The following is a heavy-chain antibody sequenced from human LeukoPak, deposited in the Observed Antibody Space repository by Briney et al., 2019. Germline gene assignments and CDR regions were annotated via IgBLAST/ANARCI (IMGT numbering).Heavy chain of an antibody. V-gene: IGHV3-15*01. CDR2: IKSKTDGGTT. CDR3: SVDWFDS. CDR1: AFSLSNAW. Sequence: PGGSLRLFCAACAFSLSNAWMSCVRHAPGKGVVWVGHIKSKTDGGTTDYAAPVKGRFTISREDSKNTLYLQMNSLKTEDTALYYCSVDWFDSWGQGTLVTVSS. J-gene: IGHJ5*02. D-gene: IGHD5/OR15-5a*01.